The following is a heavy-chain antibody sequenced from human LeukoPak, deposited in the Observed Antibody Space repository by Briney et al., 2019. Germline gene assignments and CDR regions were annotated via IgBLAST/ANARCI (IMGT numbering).Heavy chain of an antibody. J-gene: IGHJ6*03. V-gene: IGHV3-48*01. CDR2: ISSSSSTI. CDR1: GFTFSSYS. D-gene: IGHD3-3*01. Sequence: PGGSLRLSCAASGFTFSSYSMNWVRQAPGKGLEWVSYISSSSSTIYYADSVKGRFTISRDNAKNSLHLQMNSLRAEETAVYYCARGRDEWFFEYNYYIDVCGKGTTGTVSS. CDR3: ARGRDEWFFEYNYYIDV.